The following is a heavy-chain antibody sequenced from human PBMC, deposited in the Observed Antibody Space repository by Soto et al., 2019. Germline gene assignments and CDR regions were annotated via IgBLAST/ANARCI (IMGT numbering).Heavy chain of an antibody. Sequence: SETLSLTCTVSGGSISSGGYYWSWIRQHPGKGLEWIGYIYYSGSTYYNPSLKSRVTISVDTSKNQFSLKLSSVTAADTAVYYCAKDSLILRARGYDPYYYYGMDVWGQGTTVTVSS. V-gene: IGHV4-31*03. CDR1: GGSISSGGYY. CDR3: AKDSLILRARGYDPYYYYGMDV. J-gene: IGHJ6*02. D-gene: IGHD5-12*01. CDR2: IYYSGST.